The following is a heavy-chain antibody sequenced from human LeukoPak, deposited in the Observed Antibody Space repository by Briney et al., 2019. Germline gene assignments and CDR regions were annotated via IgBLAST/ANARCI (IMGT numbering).Heavy chain of an antibody. CDR2: INPNSGGT. CDR1: GYTXTGYY. V-gene: IGHV1-2*02. CDR3: ARDWGPGYSSSWTQYPGEDYYYYGMDV. D-gene: IGHD6-13*01. J-gene: IGHJ6*02. Sequence: ASVKVSCKASGYTXTGYYMHGVRQAPGQGLEWMGWINPNSGGTNYAQKFQGRVTMTRDTSISTAYMELSRLRSDDTAVYYCARDWGPGYSSSWTQYPGEDYYYYGMDVWGQGTTVTVSS.